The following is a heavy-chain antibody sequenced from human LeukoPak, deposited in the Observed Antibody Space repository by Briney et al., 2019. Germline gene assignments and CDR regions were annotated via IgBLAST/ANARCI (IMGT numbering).Heavy chain of an antibody. CDR1: GYTFTSYA. Sequence: ASVKVSCKASGYTFTSYAMHWVRQAPGQRLEWMGWINAGNGNTKYSQEFQGRVTITRDTSASTAYMELSRLRSDDTAVYYCARVGWFGESYYYYMDVWGKGTTVTISS. CDR2: INAGNGNT. J-gene: IGHJ6*03. CDR3: ARVGWFGESYYYYMDV. D-gene: IGHD3-10*01. V-gene: IGHV1-3*01.